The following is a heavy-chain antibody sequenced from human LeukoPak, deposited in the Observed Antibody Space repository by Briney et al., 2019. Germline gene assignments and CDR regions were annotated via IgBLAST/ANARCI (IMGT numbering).Heavy chain of an antibody. D-gene: IGHD5-18*01. V-gene: IGHV1-24*01. Sequence: GASVKVSCKASGYTFTGYYMHWVRQAAGKGLEWMGGFDPEDGETIYAQNFQGRVTMTEDTSTDTAYMELSSLRSEDTAVYYCATDPTPNRGYSYVRGVYWGQGTLVTVSS. CDR3: ATDPTPNRGYSYVRGVY. CDR1: GYTFTGYY. CDR2: FDPEDGET. J-gene: IGHJ4*02.